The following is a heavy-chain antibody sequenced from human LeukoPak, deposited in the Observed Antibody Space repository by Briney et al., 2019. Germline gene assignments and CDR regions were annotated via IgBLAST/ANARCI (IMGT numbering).Heavy chain of an antibody. CDR3: ARDRPSPEGYAFDI. V-gene: IGHV4-59*11. Sequence: SETLSLTCTVSGGSISSHYWSWIRQPPGKGLEWIGYIYYSGSTNYNPSLKSRVTISVDTSKNQFSLKLSSVTAADTAVYYCARDRPSPEGYAFDIWGQGTMVTVS. J-gene: IGHJ3*02. CDR1: GGSISSHY. CDR2: IYYSGST. D-gene: IGHD1-14*01.